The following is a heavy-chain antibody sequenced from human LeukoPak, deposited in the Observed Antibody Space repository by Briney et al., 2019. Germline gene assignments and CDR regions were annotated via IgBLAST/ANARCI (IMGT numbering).Heavy chain of an antibody. D-gene: IGHD3-10*01. CDR2: INGNGGST. J-gene: IGHJ3*02. CDR3: ARNYHGSGSTAFDI. V-gene: IGHV3-20*01. Sequence: GGSLRLSCAASGFTFSSYAMSWVRQAPGKGLEWVSGINGNGGSTGYGDSMKGRFTISRDNAKNSLYLQMNSLRVEDTALYHCARNYHGSGSTAFDIWGQGTMVTVSS. CDR1: GFTFSSYA.